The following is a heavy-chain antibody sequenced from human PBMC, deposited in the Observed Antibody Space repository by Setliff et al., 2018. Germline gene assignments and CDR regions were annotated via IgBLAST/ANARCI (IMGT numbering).Heavy chain of an antibody. CDR1: EFIFRSYI. CDR2: ISSSSYI. CDR3: ARGRGVDTAMVYFDY. V-gene: IGHV3-21*01. Sequence: GGSLRLSCAASEFIFRSYIVSWVRQPPGKGLEWVSSISSSSYIYYADSVKGRFTISRDNAKNSLYLQMNSLRAEDTAVYYCARGRGVDTAMVYFDYWGQGTLVTVSS. J-gene: IGHJ4*02. D-gene: IGHD5-18*01.